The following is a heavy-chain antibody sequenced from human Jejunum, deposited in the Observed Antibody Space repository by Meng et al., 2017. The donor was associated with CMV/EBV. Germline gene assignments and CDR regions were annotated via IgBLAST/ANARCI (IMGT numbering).Heavy chain of an antibody. J-gene: IGHJ4*02. CDR2: NYYSGST. CDR3: ARHQNGGTYPLDY. D-gene: IGHD3-16*02. V-gene: IGHV4-59*08. Sequence: QVQRQGAGPGLVKPSETLSLTCAVSCGSISTYYWSWIRQPPGKGLEWIGNNYYSGSTNYNPALASRVTISVDSSKNQFSLKLSSVTAADTAVYYCARHQNGGTYPLDYWGQGTLVTVSS. CDR1: CGSISTYY.